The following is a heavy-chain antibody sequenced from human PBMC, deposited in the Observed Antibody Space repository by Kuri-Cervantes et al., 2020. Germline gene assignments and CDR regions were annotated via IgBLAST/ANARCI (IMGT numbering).Heavy chain of an antibody. Sequence: GGSLRLSCAASGFTFSSYAMSWVRQAPGKGLEWVSGISWNSGSIGYADSVKGRFTISRDNAKNSLYLQMNSLRAEDTALYYCAKDRGITYGMDVWGQGTTVTVSS. D-gene: IGHD3-3*01. CDR1: GFTFSSYA. V-gene: IGHV3-9*01. CDR2: ISWNSGSI. CDR3: AKDRGITYGMDV. J-gene: IGHJ6*02.